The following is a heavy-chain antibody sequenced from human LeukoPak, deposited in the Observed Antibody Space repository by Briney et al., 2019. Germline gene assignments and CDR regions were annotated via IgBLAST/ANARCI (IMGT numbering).Heavy chain of an antibody. CDR2: MLYRVST. V-gene: IGHV4-39*07. CDR3: ATTTIRLGY. CDR1: GGSISSSSHY. D-gene: IGHD1-26*01. Sequence: PSETLSLTCTVSGGSISSSSHYWGWIRQPPGKGLEWIGSMLYRVSTYHNPSLKSRVTISVDTSKNQFSRKLSSVTAADTAVYYCATTTIRLGYWGQGTLVTVSS. J-gene: IGHJ4*02.